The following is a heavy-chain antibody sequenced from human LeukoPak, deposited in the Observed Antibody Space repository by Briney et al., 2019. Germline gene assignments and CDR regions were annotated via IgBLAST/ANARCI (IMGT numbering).Heavy chain of an antibody. Sequence: GASVKVSCKASGGTFSSYAISWVRQAPGQGLEWMGGIIPIFGTANYAQKFQGRVTITADKSTSTAYMELSSLRSEDTAVYYCARVPHHNIQDYSNYLYYYYYYMDVWGKGPTVTVSS. D-gene: IGHD4-11*01. CDR2: IIPIFGTA. V-gene: IGHV1-69*06. CDR3: ARVPHHNIQDYSNYLYYYYYYMDV. CDR1: GGTFSSYA. J-gene: IGHJ6*03.